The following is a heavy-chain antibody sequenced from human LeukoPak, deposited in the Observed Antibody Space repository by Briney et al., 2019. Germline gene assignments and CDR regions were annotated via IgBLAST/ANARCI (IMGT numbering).Heavy chain of an antibody. D-gene: IGHD1-14*01. CDR3: ARQPPQYYGMDV. V-gene: IGHV4-4*07. Sequence: SETLSLTCTVSGGSFSNYYWSWIRQPAGKGLEWIGRIYTSGSTNYSPSVKSRVTMSVDTSNNQFSLKLTSVTAADTAVYYCARQPPQYYGMDVWGQGTTVTVSS. J-gene: IGHJ6*02. CDR2: IYTSGST. CDR1: GGSFSNYY.